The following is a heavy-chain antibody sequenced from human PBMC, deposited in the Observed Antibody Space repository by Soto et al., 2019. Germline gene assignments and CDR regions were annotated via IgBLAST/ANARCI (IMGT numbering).Heavy chain of an antibody. J-gene: IGHJ4*02. CDR2: IWYDGSNK. V-gene: IGHV3-33*01. CDR3: ARDRVVTAILLGGVDY. Sequence: QVQLVESGGGVVQPGRSLRLSCAASGFTFSSYGMHWVRQAPGKGLERVAVIWYDGSNKYYADSVKGRFTISRDNSKNTLYLQMNSLRAEDTAVYYCARDRVVTAILLGGVDYWGQGTLVTVSS. D-gene: IGHD2-21*02. CDR1: GFTFSSYG.